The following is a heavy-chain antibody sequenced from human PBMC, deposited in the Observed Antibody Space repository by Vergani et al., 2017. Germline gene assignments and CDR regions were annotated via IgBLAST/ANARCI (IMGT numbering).Heavy chain of an antibody. V-gene: IGHV3-21*04. D-gene: IGHD5-18*01. J-gene: IGHJ4*02. CDR2: ISSSSSYI. CDR1: GFTFSSYS. Sequence: EVQLVESGGGLVKPGGSLRLSCAASGFTFSSYSMNWVRQAPGKGLEWVSSISSSSSYIYYADSVKGRFTISRDNSKNTLYLQMNSLRAEDTAVYYCAKHTAMVTHPFDYWGQGTLVTVSS. CDR3: AKHTAMVTHPFDY.